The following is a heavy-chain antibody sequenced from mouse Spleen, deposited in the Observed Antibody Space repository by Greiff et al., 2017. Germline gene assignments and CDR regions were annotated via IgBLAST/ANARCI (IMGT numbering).Heavy chain of an antibody. CDR2: ISNLAYSI. Sequence: EVKLVESGGGLVQPGGSRKLSCAASGFTFSDYGMAWVRQAPGKGPEWVAFISNLAYSIYYADTVTGRFTISRENAKNTLYLEMSSLRSEDTAMYYCARESGRYGNPWFAYWGQGTLVTVSA. CDR1: GFTFSDYG. CDR3: ARESGRYGNPWFAY. V-gene: IGHV5-15*02. D-gene: IGHD2-1*01. J-gene: IGHJ3*01.